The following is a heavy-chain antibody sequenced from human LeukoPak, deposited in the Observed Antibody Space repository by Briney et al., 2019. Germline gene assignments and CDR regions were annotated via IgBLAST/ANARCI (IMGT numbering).Heavy chain of an antibody. D-gene: IGHD5-18*01. J-gene: IGHJ4*02. CDR2: ISSSGGST. CDR3: AIVRGVYSYGHPYYFDY. Sequence: GGTLRLSCAASGFTFSSYGMSCVRQAPGKGLEWGSSISSSGGSTYSADSVKGRFIISRDNAKNSLYLQMNSLRAEDTGVYYCAIVRGVYSYGHPYYFDYWGQGTLVTVSS. V-gene: IGHV3-23*01. CDR1: GFTFSSYG.